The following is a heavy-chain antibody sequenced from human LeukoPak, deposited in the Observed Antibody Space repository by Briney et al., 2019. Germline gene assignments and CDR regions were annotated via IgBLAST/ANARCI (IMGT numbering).Heavy chain of an antibody. V-gene: IGHV3-21*01. CDR3: ARDVYCGGDCSALPIDY. Sequence: GGSLRLSCAASGFTFSSYSMNWVRQAPGKGLEWVSSITSSSSYIYYADSVKGRFTISRDNAKNSLYLQMNSLRAEDTAVYYCARDVYCGGDCSALPIDYWGQGTLVTVSS. J-gene: IGHJ4*02. CDR1: GFTFSSYS. D-gene: IGHD2-21*02. CDR2: ITSSSSYI.